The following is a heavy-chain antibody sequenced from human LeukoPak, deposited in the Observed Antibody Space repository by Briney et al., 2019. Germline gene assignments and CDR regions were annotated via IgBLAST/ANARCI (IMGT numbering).Heavy chain of an antibody. CDR2: INHSGRT. Sequence: SETLSLTCTVYGGSFSGYYWSWIRQPPGKGLEWIGEINHSGRTNYISSLKSRVTISIDMSKDQFSLKLSSVTAADTAVYYCARAYDSSGYHPYAFDIWGQGTMVTVSS. D-gene: IGHD3-22*01. CDR3: ARAYDSSGYHPYAFDI. V-gene: IGHV4-34*01. CDR1: GGSFSGYY. J-gene: IGHJ3*02.